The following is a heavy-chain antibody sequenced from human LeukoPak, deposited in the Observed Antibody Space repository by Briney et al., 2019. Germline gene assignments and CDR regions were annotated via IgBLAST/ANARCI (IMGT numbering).Heavy chain of an antibody. CDR3: ARRGYCSSTSCYAVEFDY. J-gene: IGHJ4*02. CDR1: GYTFTSYG. Sequence: ASVKVSCKASGYTFTSYGISWVRQAPGQGLEWMGWISAYNGNTNYAQKLQGRVTMTTDTSTSTAYMELRSLRSDDTAVYYYARRGYCSSTSCYAVEFDYWGQGTLVTVSS. V-gene: IGHV1-18*01. D-gene: IGHD2-2*01. CDR2: ISAYNGNT.